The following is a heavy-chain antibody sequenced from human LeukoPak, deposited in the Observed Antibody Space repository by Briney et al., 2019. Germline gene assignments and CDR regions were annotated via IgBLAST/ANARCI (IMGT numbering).Heavy chain of an antibody. CDR3: AAMVRGVIMGSDY. Sequence: PSETLSLTCTVSGGSISSSSYYWGWIRQPPGKGLEWIGSIYYSGSTYYTPPLKSRVTISVDTSKNQFSLKLSSVTAADTAVYYCAAMVRGVIMGSDYWGQGTLVTVSS. J-gene: IGHJ4*02. D-gene: IGHD3-10*01. CDR1: GGSISSSSYY. V-gene: IGHV4-39*07. CDR2: IYYSGST.